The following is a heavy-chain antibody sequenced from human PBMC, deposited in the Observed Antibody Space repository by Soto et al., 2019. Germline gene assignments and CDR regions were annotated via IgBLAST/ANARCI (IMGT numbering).Heavy chain of an antibody. CDR3: AQALVFTGGHGFDI. D-gene: IGHD2-8*02. Sequence: QVQLREWGPGLVKPSQTLSLKCSVSGGSISTGGLYWSWIRQHPRKGLEWIGDIYYSGRTYDNPSLTRRVTISIQASKKQFSLKLTSVTAADTAVYYWAQALVFTGGHGFDIWGHGRLVTVSS. CDR1: GGSISTGGLY. CDR2: IYYSGRT. J-gene: IGHJ3*02. V-gene: IGHV4-31*02.